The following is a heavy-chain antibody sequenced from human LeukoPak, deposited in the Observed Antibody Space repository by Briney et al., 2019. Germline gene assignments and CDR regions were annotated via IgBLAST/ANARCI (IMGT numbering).Heavy chain of an antibody. J-gene: IGHJ4*02. CDR2: IGSSGTTI. CDR3: ALLAVASDFDY. V-gene: IGHV3-48*03. CDR1: GFPFSIYE. Sequence: GGSLRLSCAVSGFPFSIYEMNWVRQAPGKGLEWVSNIGSSGTTIYYADSVKGRFSISRDNAKNSMYLQMNSLRVEDTAVYYCALLAVASDFDYWGQGALVTVSS. D-gene: IGHD6-19*01.